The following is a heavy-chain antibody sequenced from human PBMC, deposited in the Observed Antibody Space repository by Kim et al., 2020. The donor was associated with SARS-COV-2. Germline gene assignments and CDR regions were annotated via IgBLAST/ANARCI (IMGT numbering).Heavy chain of an antibody. J-gene: IGHJ5*01. D-gene: IGHD3-16*01. Sequence: SETLSLTCTVSGASVNSGAYYWSWIRQPPGMPLEWIGFIYYRGVTNYNPSLKSRVTISVDTSKNQFSLRLTSVTAADTGVYYCAIGSGWFDSWGQGTLVTLSS. CDR1: GASVNSGAYY. CDR3: AIGSGWFDS. CDR2: IYYRGVT. V-gene: IGHV4-61*08.